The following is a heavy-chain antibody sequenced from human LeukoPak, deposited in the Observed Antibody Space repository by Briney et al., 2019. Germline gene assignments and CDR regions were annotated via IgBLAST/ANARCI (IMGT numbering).Heavy chain of an antibody. J-gene: IGHJ4*02. CDR1: GYSISSGYY. D-gene: IGHD3-10*01. CDR2: IYHSGST. Sequence: ASETLSLTCTVSGYSISSGYYWGWIRQPPGKGLEWIGSIYHSGSTYYNPSLKSRVTISVDTSKNQFSLRLSSVTAADTAVYYCSSGSYYLPSNWGQGTLVTVSS. V-gene: IGHV4-38-2*02. CDR3: SSGSYYLPSN.